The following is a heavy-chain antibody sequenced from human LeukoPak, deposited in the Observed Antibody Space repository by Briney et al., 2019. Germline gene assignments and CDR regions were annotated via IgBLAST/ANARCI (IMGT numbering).Heavy chain of an antibody. Sequence: PSETLSLTCTVSGDSVSNGNYYWSWLRQPPGKALEWIGYIYYTGKTYYNPSLEGRVTILVDTSRNHFSVKLSSVTAADTAVYYCARSQNYYGSGDYWSQGTLVTVSS. CDR3: ARSQNYYGSGDY. V-gene: IGHV4-61*03. D-gene: IGHD3-10*01. J-gene: IGHJ4*02. CDR1: GDSVSNGNYY. CDR2: IYYTGKT.